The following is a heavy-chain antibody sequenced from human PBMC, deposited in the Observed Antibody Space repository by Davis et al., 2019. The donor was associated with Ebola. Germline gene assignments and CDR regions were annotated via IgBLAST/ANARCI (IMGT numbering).Heavy chain of an antibody. J-gene: IGHJ4*02. Sequence: GGSLRLSCAASGFTFSSYGMHWVRQAPGKGLEWVAFIRYDGSNKYYADSVKGRFTISRDNSKNTLYLQMNSLRAEDTAVFYCAKVDRRVTKDYGDYVDYWGRGTLVTVSS. V-gene: IGHV3-30*02. D-gene: IGHD4-17*01. CDR2: IRYDGSNK. CDR3: AKVDRRVTKDYGDYVDY. CDR1: GFTFSSYG.